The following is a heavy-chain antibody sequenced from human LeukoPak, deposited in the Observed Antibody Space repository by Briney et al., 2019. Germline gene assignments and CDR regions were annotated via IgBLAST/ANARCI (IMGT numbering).Heavy chain of an antibody. D-gene: IGHD3-10*01. CDR3: ARDVLVWFGEDRNGMDV. V-gene: IGHV3-23*01. Sequence: QPGGSLRLSCAASGFTFSSYVMSWVRQAPGKGLEWVSAISGSGGSTYYADSVKGRFTISRDNSKNTLDLQMNSLRADDTAVHYCARDVLVWFGEDRNGMDVWGQGTTVIVSS. CDR1: GFTFSSYV. CDR2: ISGSGGST. J-gene: IGHJ6*02.